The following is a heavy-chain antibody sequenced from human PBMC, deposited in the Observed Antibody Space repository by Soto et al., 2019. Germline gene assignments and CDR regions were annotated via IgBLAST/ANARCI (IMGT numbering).Heavy chain of an antibody. J-gene: IGHJ4*02. D-gene: IGHD2-15*01. CDR3: TKDTFGGSDS. V-gene: IGHV3-74*01. Sequence: EAQLVESGGGLVQPGGSLRLSCTGSGIDLSIYWMHWVRQAPGKGLVWVSRINPESTTISYADSVKGRFTISRDNAENTLFLHMNSLSAEDTGVFYCTKDTFGGSDSWGQGTLVTVFS. CDR1: GIDLSIYW. CDR2: INPESTTI.